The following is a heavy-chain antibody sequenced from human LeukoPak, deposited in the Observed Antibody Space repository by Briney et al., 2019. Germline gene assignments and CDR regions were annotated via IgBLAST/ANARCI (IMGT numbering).Heavy chain of an antibody. V-gene: IGHV3-23*01. CDR1: GFTFSSFE. D-gene: IGHD3-10*01. Sequence: PGGSLRLSCAASGFTFSSFEVNWVRQAPGKGLEWVSAISGSGGSTYYADSVKGRFTISRDNSKNTLYLQMNSLRAEDTAVYYCAKDHLWFPVQDYWGQGTLVTVSS. J-gene: IGHJ4*02. CDR2: ISGSGGST. CDR3: AKDHLWFPVQDY.